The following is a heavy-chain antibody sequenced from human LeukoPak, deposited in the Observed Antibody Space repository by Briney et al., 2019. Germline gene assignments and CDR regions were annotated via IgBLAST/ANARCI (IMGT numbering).Heavy chain of an antibody. D-gene: IGHD3-10*01. Sequence: ASVKVSCKASGYTFTSYGISWVRQAPGQGLEWMGWISAYNGNTNYAQKLQGRVTMTTDTSTSTAYMELRSLRSDDTAVYYCARHVSGIYGSRGDLDYWGQGTLVTVSS. CDR2: ISAYNGNT. V-gene: IGHV1-18*01. J-gene: IGHJ4*02. CDR3: ARHVSGIYGSRGDLDY. CDR1: GYTFTSYG.